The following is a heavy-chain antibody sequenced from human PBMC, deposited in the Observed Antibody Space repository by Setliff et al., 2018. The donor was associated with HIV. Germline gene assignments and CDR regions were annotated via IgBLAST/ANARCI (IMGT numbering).Heavy chain of an antibody. CDR3: ARSGKAVGSAGLGAFDI. CDR1: GYSFTSYW. V-gene: IGHV5-51*01. J-gene: IGHJ3*02. Sequence: GESLKISCKGSGYSFTSYWIGWVRQMPGKGLERMGIIHPGDSDIRYSPSFQGQVTISADKSISTAYLQCSSLKASDTAMYYCARSGKAVGSAGLGAFDIWGQGTMVTVSS. D-gene: IGHD6-19*01. CDR2: IHPGDSDI.